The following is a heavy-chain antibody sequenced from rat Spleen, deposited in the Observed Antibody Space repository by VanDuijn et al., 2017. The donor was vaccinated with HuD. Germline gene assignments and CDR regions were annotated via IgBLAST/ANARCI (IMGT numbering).Heavy chain of an antibody. CDR2: IWTGGST. CDR3: VRANRESYAHFDY. CDR1: GFSLTSYH. J-gene: IGHJ2*01. D-gene: IGHD1-12*01. Sequence: QVQLKESGPGLVQPSQTLSLTCTVSGFSLTSYHVSWVRQPPGKGLEWMGVIWTGGSTANNSSFKSRLSVSRDIPKSQVFLRMNSLQTEDTATYYCVRANRESYAHFDYWGQGVMVTVSS. V-gene: IGHV2-43*01.